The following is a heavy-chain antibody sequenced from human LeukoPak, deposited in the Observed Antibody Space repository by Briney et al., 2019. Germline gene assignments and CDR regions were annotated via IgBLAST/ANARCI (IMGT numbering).Heavy chain of an antibody. J-gene: IGHJ4*02. V-gene: IGHV1-2*02. CDR2: INPNSGGT. CDR3: ARDPYGSGRNDY. CDR1: GYTFTGYY. Sequence: GASVKVSCKASGYTFTGYYMHWVRQAPGQGLEWMGWINPNSGGTNYAQKFQGRVTTTRDTSISTAYMELSRLRSDDTAVYYCARDPYGSGRNDYWGQGTLVTVSS. D-gene: IGHD3-10*01.